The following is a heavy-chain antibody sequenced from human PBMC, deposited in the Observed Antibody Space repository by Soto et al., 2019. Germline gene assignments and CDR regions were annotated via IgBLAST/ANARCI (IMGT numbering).Heavy chain of an antibody. CDR3: ARDRPNSTVDAFDI. CDR1: GFTVSSNY. CDR2: IYSGGST. V-gene: IGHV3-53*04. Sequence: GESLKISCAASGFTVSSNYMSWVRQAPGKGLEWVSVIYSGGSTYYADSVKGRFTISRHNSKNTLYLQMNSLRAEDTAVYYCARDRPNSTVDAFDIWGQGTMVTVSS. J-gene: IGHJ3*02.